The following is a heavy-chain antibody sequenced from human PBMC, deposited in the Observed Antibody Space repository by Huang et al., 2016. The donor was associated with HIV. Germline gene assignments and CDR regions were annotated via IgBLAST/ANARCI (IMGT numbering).Heavy chain of an antibody. CDR1: GGSFSGHY. D-gene: IGHD3-22*01. Sequence: QVQLQQWGAELLKPSETLSLTCAVSGGSFSGHYWPWIRQPPGRGLEWIGEISEGGSTNYKPSLKSRVTISGDTSQSQFSLKLNSVTAADTAIYYCARMFKYDSGGYWGNDAFDIWGQGTMVTVSS. CDR3: ARMFKYDSGGYWGNDAFDI. V-gene: IGHV4-34*02. J-gene: IGHJ3*02. CDR2: ISEGGST.